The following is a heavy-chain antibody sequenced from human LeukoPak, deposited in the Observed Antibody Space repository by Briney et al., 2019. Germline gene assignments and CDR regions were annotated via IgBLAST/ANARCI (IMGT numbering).Heavy chain of an antibody. Sequence: GASVKVSCKASGYTFTGYYMHWVRQAPGQGLEWMGWINPNSGGTNYAQKFQGRVTMTRDTSISTAYMELSRLRSDDTAVYYCARGYCSSTSCYSGHYGMDVWGQGTTVTVSS. V-gene: IGHV1-2*02. CDR3: ARGYCSSTSCYSGHYGMDV. CDR1: GYTFTGYY. D-gene: IGHD2-2*01. J-gene: IGHJ6*02. CDR2: INPNSGGT.